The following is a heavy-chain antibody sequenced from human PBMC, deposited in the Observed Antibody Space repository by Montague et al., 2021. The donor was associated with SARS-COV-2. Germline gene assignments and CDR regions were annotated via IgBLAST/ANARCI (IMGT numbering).Heavy chain of an antibody. CDR3: ARLRGDYGGTYDTFDI. V-gene: IGHV4-39*01. J-gene: IGHJ3*02. D-gene: IGHD4-23*01. CDR2: IYYSGST. CDR1: GGSISSRSYY. Sequence: SETLSLTCTVSGGSISSRSYYWGWIRQPPGKGLKWIGSIYYSGSTYYNPSLKSRVTISVDTSKNQFSLKLSPVTAADTAVYYCARLRGDYGGTYDTFDIWGQGTMVTVSS.